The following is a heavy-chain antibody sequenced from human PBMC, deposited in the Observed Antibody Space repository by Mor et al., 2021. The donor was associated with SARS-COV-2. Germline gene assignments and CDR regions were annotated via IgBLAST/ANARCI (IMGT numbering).Heavy chain of an antibody. Sequence: GGTTRHAQKFQGRVTMTKDTSTSTVYMELSSLRSEDTAVYYCAREMGTTYYVDYWGQGTLVTVSS. V-gene: IGHV1-46*01. CDR2: GGTT. D-gene: IGHD1-26*01. J-gene: IGHJ4*02. CDR3: AREMGTTYYVDY.